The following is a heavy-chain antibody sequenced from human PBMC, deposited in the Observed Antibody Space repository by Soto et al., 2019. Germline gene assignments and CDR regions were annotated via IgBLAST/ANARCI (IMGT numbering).Heavy chain of an antibody. J-gene: IGHJ4*02. Sequence: TSETLSLTCTVSGGSISSGGYYWSWIRQHPGKGLEWIGYIYYSGSTYYNPSLKSRVTISVDTSKNQFSLKLSSVTAADTAVYYCARAAKEQWLPYYFDYWGQGTLVTVSS. CDR1: GGSISSGGYY. CDR2: IYYSGST. CDR3: ARAAKEQWLPYYFDY. D-gene: IGHD6-19*01. V-gene: IGHV4-31*03.